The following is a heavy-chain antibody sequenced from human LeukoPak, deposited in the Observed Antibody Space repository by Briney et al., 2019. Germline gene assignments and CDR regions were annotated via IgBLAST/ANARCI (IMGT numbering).Heavy chain of an antibody. CDR2: IGDSPRSI. CDR3: SRGHYGMDV. V-gene: IGHV3-11*01. CDR1: GFTFRDHY. J-gene: IGHJ6*02. Sequence: GGSLRLSCAASGFTFRDHYMSWIRQVPGKGLEWLSYIGDSPRSIYHADSVKGRFTISRDNAKNSVYLQMDSLRVEDTAVYYCSRGHYGMDVWGQGTTVIVSS.